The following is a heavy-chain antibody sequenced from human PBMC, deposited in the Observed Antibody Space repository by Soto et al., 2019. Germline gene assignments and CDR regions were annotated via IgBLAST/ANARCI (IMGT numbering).Heavy chain of an antibody. CDR1: GFTFSSFA. D-gene: IGHD3-10*01. CDR2: ISGSGGST. CDR3: TTYTGSY. V-gene: IGHV3-23*01. J-gene: IGHJ4*02. Sequence: GRSLRVCSAASGFTFSSFAMSWVRQAPGKGLEWVSAISGSGGSTYYADYVKGRFTISRDNSKNTLYLQMNSLRAEDTAVYYCTTYTGSYWGQGTQVTVSS.